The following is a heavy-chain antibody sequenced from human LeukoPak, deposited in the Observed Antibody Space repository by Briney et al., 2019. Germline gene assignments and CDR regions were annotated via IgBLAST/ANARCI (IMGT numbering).Heavy chain of an antibody. CDR1: GFTFDDYA. V-gene: IGHV3-9*03. D-gene: IGHD6-19*01. CDR3: AKDRYSSGWYAAFDI. J-gene: IGHJ3*02. Sequence: GGSLRLSCAASGFTFDDYAMHWVRQAPGKGLEWVSGISWNSGSIGYADSVKGRFTISRDNAKNSLYLQMNSLRAEDMALYYCAKDRYSSGWYAAFDIWGQGTMVTVSS. CDR2: ISWNSGSI.